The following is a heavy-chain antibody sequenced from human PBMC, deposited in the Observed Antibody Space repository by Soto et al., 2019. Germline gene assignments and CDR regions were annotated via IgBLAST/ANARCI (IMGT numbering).Heavy chain of an antibody. CDR3: ARDQEPSTLYYDYYYMDV. CDR1: GYTFTSYY. J-gene: IGHJ6*03. V-gene: IGHV1-46*03. Sequence: QVQLVQSRAEVKKPGASVTVSCKASGYTFTSYYIHWVRQAPGQGLEWMGIINPSGGSTSYAQKFQGRVTMNRDTSPSTVYMEVSGLRSEDTAVYYCARDQEPSTLYYDYYYMDVWGKGTTVTVSS. CDR2: INPSGGST.